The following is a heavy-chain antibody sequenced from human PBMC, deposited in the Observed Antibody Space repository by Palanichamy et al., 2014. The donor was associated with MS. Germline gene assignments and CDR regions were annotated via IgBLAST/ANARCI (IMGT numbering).Heavy chain of an antibody. D-gene: IGHD3-10*01. Sequence: QVQLVEVWGRPWSQPGGSLRLSCAASGFTFSSYGMHWVRQAPGKGLEWVAFIRYDGSNKYYADSVKGRFTISRDNSKNTLYLQMNSLRAEDTAVYYCAKEPMVRGVIIAPYMDYWGQGTLVTVSS. CDR1: GFTFSSYG. J-gene: IGHJ4*02. CDR3: AKEPMVRGVIIAPYMDY. V-gene: IGHV3-30*02. CDR2: IRYDGSNK.